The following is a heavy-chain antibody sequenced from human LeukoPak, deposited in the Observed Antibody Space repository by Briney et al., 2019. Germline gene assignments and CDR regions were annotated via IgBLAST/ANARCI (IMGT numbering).Heavy chain of an antibody. CDR3: ARDSSSGYYYFGYFQH. V-gene: IGHV1-69*13. J-gene: IGHJ1*01. Sequence: SVKVSCKASGGTFSSYAISWVRQAPGQGLEWMGGIIPIFGTANYAQKFQGRVTITADESTSTAYMELSSLRSEDTAVYYCARDSSSGYYYFGYFQHWSQGTLVTVSS. CDR2: IIPIFGTA. D-gene: IGHD3-22*01. CDR1: GGTFSSYA.